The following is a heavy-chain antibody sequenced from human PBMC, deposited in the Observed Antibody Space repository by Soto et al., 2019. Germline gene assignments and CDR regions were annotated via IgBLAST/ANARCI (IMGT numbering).Heavy chain of an antibody. Sequence: SETLSLTCTVSGASMSSGGYYWTWIHQSPGKGLEWIGYIYYSGSTYYNPSLESRVAISLDTSRSQFSLTLHSVTAADTAIYYCARDRHNNFFDPWGQGTLVTVSS. CDR2: IYYSGST. CDR3: ARDRHNNFFDP. V-gene: IGHV4-31*03. CDR1: GASMSSGGYY. D-gene: IGHD6-6*01. J-gene: IGHJ5*02.